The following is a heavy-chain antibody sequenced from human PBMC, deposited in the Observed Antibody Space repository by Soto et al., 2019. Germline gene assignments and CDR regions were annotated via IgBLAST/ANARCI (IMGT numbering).Heavy chain of an antibody. D-gene: IGHD3-22*01. J-gene: IGHJ4*02. CDR3: ARFYYDSSGYTFDY. V-gene: IGHV4-30-2*01. Sequence: SETLSLTCAVSGGSISSGGYSWSWIRQPPGKGLEWIGYIYHSGSTYYNPSLKSRVTISVDRSKNQFSLKLSSVTAADTAVYYCARFYYDSSGYTFDYWGQGTLVTV. CDR2: IYHSGST. CDR1: GGSISSGGYS.